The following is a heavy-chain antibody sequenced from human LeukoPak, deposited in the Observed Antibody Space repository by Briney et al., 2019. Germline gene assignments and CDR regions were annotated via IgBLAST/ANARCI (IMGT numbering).Heavy chain of an antibody. CDR3: ARVLDLSKRGLDAFDI. V-gene: IGHV4-59*01. CDR2: VYYSGST. J-gene: IGHJ3*02. D-gene: IGHD3-16*01. CDR1: GGSISSYF. Sequence: SETLSLTCTVSGGSISSYFWSWIRRPPGKGLEWIGYVYYSGSTNYNPSLKSRVTISVDTSKKQFSLKLSSATAADTAVYYCARVLDLSKRGLDAFDIWGQGTMVTVSS.